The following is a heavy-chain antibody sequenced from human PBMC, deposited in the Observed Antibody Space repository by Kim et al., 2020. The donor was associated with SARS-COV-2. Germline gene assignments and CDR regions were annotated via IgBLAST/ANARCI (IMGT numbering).Heavy chain of an antibody. CDR3: ARAMGITIFGVVIVNWFDP. CDR1: GGSISSGGYY. Sequence: SETLSLTCTXSGGSISSGGYYWSWIRQHPGKGLEWIGYIYYSGSTYYNPSLKSRVTISVDTSKNQFSLKLSSVTAADTAVYYCARAMGITIFGVVIVNWFDPWGQGTLVTVSS. V-gene: IGHV4-31*03. J-gene: IGHJ5*02. D-gene: IGHD3-3*01. CDR2: IYYSGST.